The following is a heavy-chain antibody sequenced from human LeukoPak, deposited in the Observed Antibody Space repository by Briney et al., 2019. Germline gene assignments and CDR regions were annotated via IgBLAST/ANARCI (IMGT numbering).Heavy chain of an antibody. V-gene: IGHV5-51*01. CDR1: GYRFTSYW. CDR2: IYPGDSDT. J-gene: IGHJ4*02. D-gene: IGHD3-3*01. Sequence: GESLKISCKGSGYRFTSYWIGWVRQMPGKGLEWMGIIYPGDSDTRYSPSFQGQVTISADKSISTAYLQWSSLKASDTAMYYCASPKDRFLEWVGFDYWGQGTLVTVSS. CDR3: ASPKDRFLEWVGFDY.